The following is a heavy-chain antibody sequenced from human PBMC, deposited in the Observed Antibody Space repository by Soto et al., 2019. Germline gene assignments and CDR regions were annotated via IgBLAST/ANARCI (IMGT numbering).Heavy chain of an antibody. Sequence: SETLSLTCTVSGGSISSGGYYWSWIRQHPGKGLEWIGYIYYSGSTYYNPSLKRRVTISVDTSKNQLSLKLSSVTAADTAVYYCARDAMPIVVVPAAKPPVYDYYYYGMDVWGQGTTVTVSS. CDR2: IYYSGST. CDR3: ARDAMPIVVVPAAKPPVYDYYYYGMDV. J-gene: IGHJ6*02. D-gene: IGHD2-2*01. V-gene: IGHV4-31*03. CDR1: GGSISSGGYY.